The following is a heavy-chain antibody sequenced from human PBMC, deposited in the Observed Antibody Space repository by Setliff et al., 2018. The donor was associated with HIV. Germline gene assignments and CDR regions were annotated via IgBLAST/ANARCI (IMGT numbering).Heavy chain of an antibody. CDR2: IIPILGTA. J-gene: IGHJ4*02. D-gene: IGHD1-26*01. CDR3: ATGSHGEGAADY. CDR1: GGTFSSYA. Sequence: SVKVSCKASGGTFSSYAITWVRQAPGQGLEWVGGIIPILGTANYAQKFQGRVSISADASTRTAYMELSSLTSDDTAVYYCATGSHGEGAADYWGLGTLVTVSS. V-gene: IGHV1-69*13.